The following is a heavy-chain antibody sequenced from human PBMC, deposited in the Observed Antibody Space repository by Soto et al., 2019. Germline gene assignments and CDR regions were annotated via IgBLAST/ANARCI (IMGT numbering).Heavy chain of an antibody. V-gene: IGHV4-59*01. D-gene: IGHD6-19*01. CDR2: MYFSGST. Sequence: QVQLQESGPGLVKPSETLSLTCTVSGDSISGSSWSWIRQPPGKGLEWIDYMYFSGSTNYNPSLKSRVTISVDTSKNQVSLKLSSVTAADTAVYYCARGSGWYFHWGQGTLVTVSS. CDR3: ARGSGWYFH. J-gene: IGHJ4*02. CDR1: GDSISGSS.